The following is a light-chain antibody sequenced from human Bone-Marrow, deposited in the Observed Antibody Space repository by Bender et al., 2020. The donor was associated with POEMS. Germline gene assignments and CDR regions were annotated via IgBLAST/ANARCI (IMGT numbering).Light chain of an antibody. CDR1: NSDVGSYNL. J-gene: IGLJ3*02. V-gene: IGLV2-14*02. CDR2: DVT. Sequence: QSALTQPASVSGSPGQSITVSCTGTNSDVGSYNLVSWYQQHPGKAPKLMIYDVTMRPSGVPDRFSGSRSGTSASLAISGLQSEDEADYYCAVWDDSLNGWVFGGGTKLTVL. CDR3: AVWDDSLNGWV.